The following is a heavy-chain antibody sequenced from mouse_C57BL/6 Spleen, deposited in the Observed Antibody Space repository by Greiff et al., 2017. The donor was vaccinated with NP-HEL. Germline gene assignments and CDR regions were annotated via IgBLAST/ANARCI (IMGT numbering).Heavy chain of an antibody. CDR1: GYTFTRYW. Sequence: QVQLQQSGAELVQPGASVKLSCKASGYTFTRYWMHWVTQRPGHGLEWIGMIHPTSGRTNYNEKFKSKATLTVDKSSSTAYIQLSSLTSEDSAVYYWAREEWDYWGQGTTLTVSS. CDR3: AREEWDY. J-gene: IGHJ2*01. CDR2: IHPTSGRT. V-gene: IGHV1-64*01.